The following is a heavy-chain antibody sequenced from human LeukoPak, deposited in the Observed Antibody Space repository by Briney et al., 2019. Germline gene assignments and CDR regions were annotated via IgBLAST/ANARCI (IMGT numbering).Heavy chain of an antibody. D-gene: IGHD6-13*01. V-gene: IGHV4-38-2*01. CDR1: GYSISSGHY. CDR2: IYHSGST. J-gene: IGHJ5*02. CDR3: ARSPPGIAAAGTLGSFDP. Sequence: SETLSLTCAVSGYSISSGHYWGWIRQPPGKGLEWIGSIYHSGSTYYNPSLKSRVTISVDTSKNQFSLKLSSVTAADTAVYYCARSPPGIAAAGTLGSFDPWGQGTLVTVSS.